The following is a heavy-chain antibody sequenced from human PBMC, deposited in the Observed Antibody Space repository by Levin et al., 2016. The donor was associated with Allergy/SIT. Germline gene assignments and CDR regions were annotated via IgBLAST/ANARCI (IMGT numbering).Heavy chain of an antibody. Sequence: SETLSLTCTVSGGSLSSSSHYWGWIRPPPGKGLEWIGTINHSGSTYYNPSLNSRVAISGDSSKNQFSLRLSSVTAADTAMYYCTRWSVGTMYDSWGQGTLVTVSS. CDR3: TRWSVGTMYDS. D-gene: IGHD5-12*01. CDR1: GGSLSSSSHY. CDR2: INHSGST. V-gene: IGHV4-39*01. J-gene: IGHJ4*02.